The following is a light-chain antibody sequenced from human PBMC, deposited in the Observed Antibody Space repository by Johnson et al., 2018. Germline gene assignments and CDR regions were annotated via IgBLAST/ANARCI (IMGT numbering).Light chain of an antibody. J-gene: IGLJ1*01. CDR3: GTWDSSLSAGNG. CDR1: SSNIGNNY. CDR2: ENN. Sequence: QSVLTQPPSVSAAPGQKVTISCSGSSSNIGNNYVSWYQQLPGTAPKLLIYENNKRPSGIPDRFSGSKSCTSATLGITGLQTGDEADYYCGTWDSSLSAGNGFGTGTKVTCL. V-gene: IGLV1-51*02.